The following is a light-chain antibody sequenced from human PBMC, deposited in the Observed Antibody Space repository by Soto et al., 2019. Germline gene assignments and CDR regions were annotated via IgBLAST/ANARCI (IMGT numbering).Light chain of an antibody. Sequence: QSALTQPASVSASPGQSISISCTGTSNDIGAFDYVSWYQQHPGKAPKLIIFEVFNRPSGVSTRFSGSKSGSTASLTISGLQAEDEADYFCSSYTTNSAPVFGGGTKVTVL. J-gene: IGLJ2*01. V-gene: IGLV2-14*01. CDR2: EVF. CDR3: SSYTTNSAPV. CDR1: SNDIGAFDY.